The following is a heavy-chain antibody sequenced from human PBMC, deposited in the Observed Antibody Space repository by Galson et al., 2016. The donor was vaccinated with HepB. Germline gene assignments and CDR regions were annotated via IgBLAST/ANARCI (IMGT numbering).Heavy chain of an antibody. CDR1: GGSISSSNW. Sequence: SETLSLTCAVSGGSISSSNWWSWVRQPPGKGLEWIGEIYHSGSTNYNPSLKSRVTISVDKSKNQFSLKLSSVTAADTAVYYCARDLWFGEYGMDVWGQGTTVTVSS. CDR2: IYHSGST. CDR3: ARDLWFGEYGMDV. V-gene: IGHV4-4*02. J-gene: IGHJ6*02. D-gene: IGHD3-10*01.